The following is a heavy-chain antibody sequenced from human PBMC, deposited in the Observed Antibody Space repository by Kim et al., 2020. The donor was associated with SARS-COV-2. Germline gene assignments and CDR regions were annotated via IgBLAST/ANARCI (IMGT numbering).Heavy chain of an antibody. V-gene: IGHV4-39*07. J-gene: IGHJ5*01. CDR1: GGSISSSSYY. CDR2: IYYSGST. Sequence: SETLSLTCTVSGGSISSSSYYWGWIRQPPGKGLEWIGSIYYSGSTYYNPSLKSRVTISVDTSKNQFSLKLSSVTAADTAVYYCAREPPGYSSGWYDYWG. D-gene: IGHD6-19*01. CDR3: AREPPGYSSGWYDY.